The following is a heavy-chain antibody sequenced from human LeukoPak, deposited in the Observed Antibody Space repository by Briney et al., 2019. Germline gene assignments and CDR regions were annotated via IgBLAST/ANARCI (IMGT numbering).Heavy chain of an antibody. V-gene: IGHV3-30-3*01. CDR3: ARDGENYDSSGYYYSSFDY. CDR2: ISYDGSNK. Sequence: PGGSLRLSCAASGFTCSSYAMHWVRQAPGKGLEWVAVISYDGSNKYYADSVKGRFTISRDNSKNTLYLQMNSLRAEDTAVYYCARDGENYDSSGYYYSSFDYWGQGTLVTVSS. CDR1: GFTCSSYA. D-gene: IGHD3-22*01. J-gene: IGHJ4*02.